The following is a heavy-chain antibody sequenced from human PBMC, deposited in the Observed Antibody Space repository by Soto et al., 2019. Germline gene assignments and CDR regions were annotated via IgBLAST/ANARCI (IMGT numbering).Heavy chain of an antibody. V-gene: IGHV4-39*01. J-gene: IGHJ4*02. CDR2: IYYRGNT. CDR3: ARLEGLATISYYFNF. CDR1: GDSINSDKYY. Sequence: QLQLQESGPGLVKPSETLSLTCSVSGDSINSDKYYWGWIRQPPGKGLEWIGSIYYRGNTYYNPYLQTRVTISLDQSKRQFSLKLNSVTAADSAVYFCARLEGLATISYYFNFWGQGALITVST. D-gene: IGHD3-9*01.